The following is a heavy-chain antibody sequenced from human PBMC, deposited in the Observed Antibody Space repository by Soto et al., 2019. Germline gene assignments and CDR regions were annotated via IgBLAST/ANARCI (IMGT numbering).Heavy chain of an antibody. CDR1: GGSISDGYY. CDR2: ISASGST. CDR3: ARRDRSGFSYWLDT. J-gene: IGHJ5*02. V-gene: IGHV4-31*03. D-gene: IGHD3-22*01. Sequence: PSETLSVTCTVSGGSISDGYYWTWIRQHPGKGLEWIGSISASGSTSYNPSLKSRLTVSADKSKKQFSLNLRSVTAADTAVYYCARRDRSGFSYWLDTWGQGTLVTVSS.